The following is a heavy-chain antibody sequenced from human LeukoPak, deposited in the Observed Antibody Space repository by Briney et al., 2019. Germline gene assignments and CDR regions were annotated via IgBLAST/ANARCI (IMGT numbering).Heavy chain of an antibody. V-gene: IGHV6-1*01. CDR3: ARDPMVRGVISFDP. D-gene: IGHD3-10*01. Sequence: SQALSLTCAISGDSVSSNSAAWNWIRQSPSRGLEWLGRTYYRSKWYNDYAVSVKSRITINPDTSKNQFSLQLNSVTPEDTAVYYCARDPMVRGVISFDPWGQGTLVTVSS. CDR1: GDSVSSNSAA. CDR2: TYYRSKWYN. J-gene: IGHJ5*02.